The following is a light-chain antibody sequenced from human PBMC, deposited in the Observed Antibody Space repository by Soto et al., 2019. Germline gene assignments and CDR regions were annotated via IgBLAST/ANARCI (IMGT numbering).Light chain of an antibody. CDR1: SSDVGSYNL. V-gene: IGLV2-23*02. CDR2: EVS. Sequence: QSALTQPASVSGSPGQSITISCTGTSSDVGSYNLVSWYQQHPGKAPKLMIYEVSKRPSGVYNRFSGSKSGNTASLTISGLQAEDEADYYCCSYAGSSTFVVVFGGGTKLTVL. J-gene: IGLJ2*01. CDR3: CSYAGSSTFVVV.